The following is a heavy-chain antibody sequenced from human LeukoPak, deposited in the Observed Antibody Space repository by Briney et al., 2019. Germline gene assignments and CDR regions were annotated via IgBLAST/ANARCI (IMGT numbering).Heavy chain of an antibody. CDR2: IYYSGST. J-gene: IGHJ4*02. Sequence: SETLSLTCTVSGGSISSSSYYWGWIRQPPGKGLEWIGSIYYSGSTYYNPSLKSRVTISVDTSKDQFSLKLSSVTAADTAVYYCALLRYFDWLLYWDYWGQGTLVTVSS. CDR3: ALLRYFDWLLYWDY. D-gene: IGHD3-9*01. CDR1: GGSISSSSYY. V-gene: IGHV4-39*01.